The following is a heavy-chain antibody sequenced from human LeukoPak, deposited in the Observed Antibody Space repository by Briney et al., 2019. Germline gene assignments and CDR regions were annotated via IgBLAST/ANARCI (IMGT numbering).Heavy chain of an antibody. Sequence: GGSLRLSCAASGFTFSSYVMHWVRQAPGKGLEWVAIISYDGSNEYYADSGKGRFTISRDNSKNTLYLQMNSLRAADTAVYYCARRAGAYPHPYDYWGQGTLVTVSS. D-gene: IGHD3-16*01. CDR3: ARRAGAYPHPYDY. V-gene: IGHV3-30*04. CDR1: GFTFSSYV. CDR2: ISYDGSNE. J-gene: IGHJ4*02.